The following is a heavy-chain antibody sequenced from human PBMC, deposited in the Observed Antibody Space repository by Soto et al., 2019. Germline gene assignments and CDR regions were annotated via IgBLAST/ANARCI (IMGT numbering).Heavy chain of an antibody. CDR3: ARWAGYCSGGSCYRGGNWFDP. CDR2: IIPIFGTA. J-gene: IGHJ5*02. D-gene: IGHD2-15*01. V-gene: IGHV1-69*01. Sequence: QVQLVQSGAEVKKPGSSVKVSCKASGGTFSSDAISWVRQAPGQGLEWMGGIIPIFGTANYAQKFQGRVTITADESTSTAYMELSSLRSEDTAVYYCARWAGYCSGGSCYRGGNWFDPWGQGTLVTVSS. CDR1: GGTFSSDA.